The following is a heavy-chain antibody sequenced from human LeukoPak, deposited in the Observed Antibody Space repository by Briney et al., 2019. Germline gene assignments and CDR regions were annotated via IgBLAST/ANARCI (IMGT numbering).Heavy chain of an antibody. CDR3: AKPPTLIGYTDAFDI. Sequence: PGGSLRLSCAASTFSFRNFAMSWVRLAPGKGLECVSAISGSGGSTYYADSVKGRFTISRDNSKNTLYLQMNSLRAEDTAVYYCAKPPTLIGYTDAFDIWGQGTMVTVSS. V-gene: IGHV3-23*01. J-gene: IGHJ3*02. CDR1: TFSFRNFA. D-gene: IGHD5-18*01. CDR2: ISGSGGST.